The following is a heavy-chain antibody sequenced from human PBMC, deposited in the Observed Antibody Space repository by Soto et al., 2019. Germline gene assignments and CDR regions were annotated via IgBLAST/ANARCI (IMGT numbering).Heavy chain of an antibody. D-gene: IGHD2-15*01. Sequence: GGSLRLSCAASGFTFSSYAMSWVRQAPGKGLEWVSAISGSGGSTYYADSVQGRFTISRDNARNSVYLQMNTVRPEDSAVYFCARRNGKGYCSGGYCYGLYYDYWGQGIPVTVSS. J-gene: IGHJ4*02. CDR1: GFTFSSYA. CDR2: ISGSGGST. CDR3: ARRNGKGYCSGGYCYGLYYDY. V-gene: IGHV3-23*01.